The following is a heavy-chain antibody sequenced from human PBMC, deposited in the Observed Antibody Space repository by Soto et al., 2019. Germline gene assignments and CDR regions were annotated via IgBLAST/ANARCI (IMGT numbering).Heavy chain of an antibody. D-gene: IGHD2-15*01. V-gene: IGHV3-30-3*01. CDR1: GFTFSSYA. CDR3: ARDLVVAAFYDAFDI. CDR2: ISYDGSNK. J-gene: IGHJ3*02. Sequence: SLRLSCAASGFTFSSYAMHWVRQAPGKGLEWVAVISYDGSNKYYADSVKGRFTISRDNSKNTLYLQMNSLRAEDTAVYYCARDLVVAAFYDAFDIWGQGTMVTVSS.